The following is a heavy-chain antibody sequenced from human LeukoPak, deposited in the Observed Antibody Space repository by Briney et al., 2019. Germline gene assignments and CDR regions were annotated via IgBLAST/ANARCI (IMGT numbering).Heavy chain of an antibody. D-gene: IGHD3-3*01. CDR2: IYYSGNT. CDR3: ARLWSEGNWENWFDP. V-gene: IGHV4-59*01. J-gene: IGHJ5*02. CDR1: GGSISSYY. Sequence: SETLSLTCTVSGGSISSYYWSWIRQPPGKGLEWIGYIYYSGNTNYNPSLKSRVTISVDTSKNQFSLKLSSVTAADTAVYYCARLWSEGNWENWFDPWGQGALVTVSS.